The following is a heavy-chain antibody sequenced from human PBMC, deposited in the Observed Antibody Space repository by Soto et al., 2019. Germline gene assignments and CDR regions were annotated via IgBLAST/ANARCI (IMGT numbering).Heavy chain of an antibody. D-gene: IGHD2-8*01. V-gene: IGHV1-18*04. CDR3: ARPTIVLMVYDEAGYFDL. CDR1: GYTFTSYG. Sequence: QVQLVQSGAEVKKPGASVKVSCKASGYTFTSYGISWGRQAPGQGLEWMGWISAYNGNTNYAQKLQGRVTLTTDTSTSTAYMELRSLRSDDTAVYYCARPTIVLMVYDEAGYFDLWGRGTLVTVSS. CDR2: ISAYNGNT. J-gene: IGHJ2*01.